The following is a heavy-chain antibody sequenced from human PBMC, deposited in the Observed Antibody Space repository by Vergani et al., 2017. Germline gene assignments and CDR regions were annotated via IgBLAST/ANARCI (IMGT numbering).Heavy chain of an antibody. CDR2: INPNSGGT. J-gene: IGHJ4*02. CDR1: GGTFSSYA. Sequence: QVQLVQSGAEVKKPGSSVKVSCKASGGTFSSYAISWVRQAPGQGLEWMGWINPNSGGTNYAQKFQGRVTMTRDTSLSTAYMELSRLRSDDTAVYYCARDRTPVAVAGTAANFDCWGQGTLVTISS. CDR3: ARDRTPVAVAGTAANFDC. D-gene: IGHD6-19*01. V-gene: IGHV1-2*02.